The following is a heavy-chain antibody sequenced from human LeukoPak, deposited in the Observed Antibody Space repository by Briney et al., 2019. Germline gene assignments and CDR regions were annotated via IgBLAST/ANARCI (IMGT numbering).Heavy chain of an antibody. D-gene: IGHD4-17*01. V-gene: IGHV3-7*01. CDR2: IKQDGSEK. J-gene: IGHJ4*02. Sequence: PGGSLRLSCAASGFTFSSYWMSWVRQAPGKGLEWVANIKQDGSEKYYVDSVKGRFTISRDNVKNSLYLQMNSLRAEDTAVYYCARIPRPVTNHFHFDYWGQGTLVTVSS. CDR3: ARIPRPVTNHFHFDY. CDR1: GFTFSSYW.